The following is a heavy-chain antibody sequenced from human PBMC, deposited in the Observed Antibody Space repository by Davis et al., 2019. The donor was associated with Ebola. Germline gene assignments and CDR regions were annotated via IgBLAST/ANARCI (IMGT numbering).Heavy chain of an antibody. CDR3: ARLSPLGTTVDY. V-gene: IGHV4-39*01. CDR2: IHYSGNT. CDR1: GASVGSNAYS. J-gene: IGHJ4*02. D-gene: IGHD1-7*01. Sequence: PSETLSLTCSVSGASVGSNAYSWGWIRQPPGKGLEWIAYIHYSGNTYYTPSLESRVTLFVDSPKNQFSLKVSSVTAADTAVYYCARLSPLGTTVDYWGQGTLVTVSS.